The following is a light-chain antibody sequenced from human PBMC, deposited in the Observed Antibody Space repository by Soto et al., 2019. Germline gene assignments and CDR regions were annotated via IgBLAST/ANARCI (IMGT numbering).Light chain of an antibody. V-gene: IGKV3-11*01. CDR3: QQRSSWPLT. J-gene: IGKJ4*01. Sequence: EMVLTQSPATLSLSPGERATLSCRASQSVSNYLAWYQQKPGQAPRLLIYDASNKATGIPARFSGSGSGTDFTFTISSLEPEDFALYYCQQRSSWPLTFGGGTKVDIK. CDR1: QSVSNY. CDR2: DAS.